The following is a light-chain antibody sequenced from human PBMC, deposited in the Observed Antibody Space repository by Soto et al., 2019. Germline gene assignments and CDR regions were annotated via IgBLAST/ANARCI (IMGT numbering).Light chain of an antibody. CDR3: YSATDNNERV. CDR2: KDS. J-gene: IGLJ2*01. V-gene: IGLV3-27*01. Sequence: SYELTQPSSVSVSPGQTAWITCSGDVLAKKYARWFQQKPGQAPVLVIYKDSERPSGIPERFSGFSSGTTVTLTISGAQVEDEADYYCYSATDNNERVFGGGTKLTVL. CDR1: VLAKKY.